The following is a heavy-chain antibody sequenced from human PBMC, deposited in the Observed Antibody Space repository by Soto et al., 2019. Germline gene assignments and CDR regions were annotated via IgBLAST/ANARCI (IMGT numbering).Heavy chain of an antibody. CDR3: AKLKGGLGRFSGMHA. CDR1: GFSFRNYA. V-gene: IGHV3-23*04. Sequence: DEQLVESGGGSLQPGGSLRLSCAASGFSFRNYAMTWVRQSPGKGLEWVSLISSGGGATNYADSVKGRFTISRDNSKNMLYLQMAGLRGEDTGLYYCAKLKGGLGRFSGMHAWGPATMVIVSS. CDR2: ISSGGGAT. D-gene: IGHD3-3*01. J-gene: IGHJ6*02.